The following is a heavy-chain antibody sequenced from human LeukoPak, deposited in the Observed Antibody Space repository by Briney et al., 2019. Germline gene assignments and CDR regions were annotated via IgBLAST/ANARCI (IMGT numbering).Heavy chain of an antibody. CDR2: MTGSGSIT. CDR1: GFTFSSYA. D-gene: IGHD1-26*01. J-gene: IGHJ3*02. CDR3: TKGPWDLPHAFDI. Sequence: GGSLRLSCAASGFTFSSYAMSWVRQAPGKGLECVSTMTGSGSITRYADSVKGRFIISRDNSKNTLYLQMNSLRAEDTAIYYCTKGPWDLPHAFDIWGLGTMVTVSS. V-gene: IGHV3-23*01.